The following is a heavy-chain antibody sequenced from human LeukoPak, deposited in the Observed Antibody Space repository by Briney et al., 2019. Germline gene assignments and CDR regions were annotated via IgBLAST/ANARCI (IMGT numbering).Heavy chain of an antibody. Sequence: SETLSLTCAVSGYSINTGYYWGWIRQPPGKGLEWIGSIYRSGSAYYNPPLESRVTVSVDTPKNQFSLRLTSVTAADTAVYFCARHYLQPGAFDVWGQGTLVTVSS. D-gene: IGHD3-10*01. J-gene: IGHJ3*01. V-gene: IGHV4-38-2*01. CDR1: GYSINTGYY. CDR2: IYRSGSA. CDR3: ARHYLQPGAFDV.